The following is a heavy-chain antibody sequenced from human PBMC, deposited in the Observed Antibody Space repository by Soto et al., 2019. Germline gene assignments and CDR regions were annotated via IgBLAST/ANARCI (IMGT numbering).Heavy chain of an antibody. V-gene: IGHV3-48*02. Sequence: GGSLRLSCAASGFTFSSYSMNWVRQAPGKGLEWVSYISSGSITIYYADSVKGRFTISRDNAKNSLYLQLNSLRDEDTAVYYCAEGGRQWLVTSAFNYWGQGALVTVSS. CDR3: AEGGRQWLVTSAFNY. J-gene: IGHJ4*02. CDR2: ISSGSITI. CDR1: GFTFSSYS. D-gene: IGHD6-19*01.